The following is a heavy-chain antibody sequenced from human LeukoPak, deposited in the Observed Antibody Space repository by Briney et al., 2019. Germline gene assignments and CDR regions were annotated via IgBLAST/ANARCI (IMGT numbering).Heavy chain of an antibody. CDR3: ARIGASLYDSSGYMMKNAFDI. Sequence: GGSLRLSCAASGFTFSRYWMSWVRQAPGKGLEWVANIKQDGSEKYYVDSVKGRFTISRDNAKNSLYLQMNSPRAEDTAVYYCARIGASLYDSSGYMMKNAFDIWGKGTMVTVSS. V-gene: IGHV3-7*01. J-gene: IGHJ3*02. CDR1: GFTFSRYW. D-gene: IGHD3-22*01. CDR2: IKQDGSEK.